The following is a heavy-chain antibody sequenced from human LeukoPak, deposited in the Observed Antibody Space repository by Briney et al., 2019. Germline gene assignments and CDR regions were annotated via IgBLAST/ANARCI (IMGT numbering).Heavy chain of an antibody. V-gene: IGHV3-66*02. CDR1: GFTVSSNY. CDR2: IYSGGST. D-gene: IGHD3-10*01. CDR3: ARYYYGSGSRPSYYYYYYMDV. Sequence: GGSLRLSCAASGFTVSSNYMSWVRQAPGKGLEWVSVIYSGGSTYYADSVKGRFTISRGNSKNTLYLQMNSLRAEDTAVYYCARYYYGSGSRPSYYYYYYMDVWGKGTTVTVSS. J-gene: IGHJ6*03.